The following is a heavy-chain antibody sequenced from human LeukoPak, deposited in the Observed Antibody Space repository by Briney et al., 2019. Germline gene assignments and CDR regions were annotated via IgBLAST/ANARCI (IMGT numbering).Heavy chain of an antibody. J-gene: IGHJ4*02. V-gene: IGHV1-2*02. CDR1: GYTFIDYS. CDR3: ATHCSGAACFDY. D-gene: IGHD2-15*01. CDR2: INPNNGDT. Sequence: ASMKVSCKASGYTFIDYSIHWVRQAPGQGLEWMGEINPNNGDTNFAPEFQGRVTMTRDTSITTAFMELSSLRYADTAIYYCATHCSGAACFDYWGQGTLVTVSS.